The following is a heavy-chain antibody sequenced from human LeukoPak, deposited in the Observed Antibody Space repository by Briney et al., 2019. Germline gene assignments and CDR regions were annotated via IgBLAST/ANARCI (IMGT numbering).Heavy chain of an antibody. J-gene: IGHJ2*01. V-gene: IGHV1-46*01. D-gene: IGHD6-13*01. CDR2: INPSGGST. CDR3: ARASGGSSWYPGWYFDL. Sequence: ASVKVSCKASGYTFTSYYMHWVRQAPGQGLEWMGIINPSGGSTSYAQKFQGRVTMTRDTSTSTVYMELSSLRSEDTAVYYCARASGGSSWYPGWYFDLWGRGTLVTVSS. CDR1: GYTFTSYY.